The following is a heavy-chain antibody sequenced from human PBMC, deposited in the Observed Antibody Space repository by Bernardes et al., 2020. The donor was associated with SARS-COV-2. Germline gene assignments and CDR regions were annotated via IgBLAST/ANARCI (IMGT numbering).Heavy chain of an antibody. D-gene: IGHD6-13*01. J-gene: IGHJ4*02. V-gene: IGHV3-74*01. CDR2: INSDGSST. CDR1: RFTFSSYC. Sequence: GGSLRLSCAASRFTFSSYCMHWVRQAPGKGLVWVSRINSDGSSTSYADSVKGRFTISRDNAKNTLYLQMNSLRVEDTAVYYCARDLSMAAAGWGFEYWGQGTLVTVSS. CDR3: ARDLSMAAAGWGFEY.